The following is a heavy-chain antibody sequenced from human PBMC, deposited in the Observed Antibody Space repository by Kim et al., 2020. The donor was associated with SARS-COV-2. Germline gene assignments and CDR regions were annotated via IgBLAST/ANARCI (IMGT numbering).Heavy chain of an antibody. J-gene: IGHJ3*02. Sequence: GSLRLSCAASGITFSSYWMHWVRQAPGKGLVCISNIGGDGTGAKYADSVKGRFTISRDNAKNTLYLQMNNLRPEDAAVYYCARYSGSAFDIWGQGTMVSVSS. V-gene: IGHV3-74*01. D-gene: IGHD1-26*01. CDR2: IGGDGTGA. CDR1: GITFSSYW. CDR3: ARYSGSAFDI.